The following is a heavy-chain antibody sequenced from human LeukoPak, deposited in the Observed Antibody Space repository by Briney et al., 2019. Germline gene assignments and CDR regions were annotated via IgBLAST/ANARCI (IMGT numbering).Heavy chain of an antibody. CDR1: GFTFGDYA. CDR3: TRDLRSGGSWVYFQH. CDR2: IRSKAYGGTT. V-gene: IGHV3-49*03. J-gene: IGHJ1*01. Sequence: GGSLRLSCTASGFTFGDYAMSWFRQAPGKGLEWVGFIRSKAYGGTTEYAASVKGRLTISRDDSKTSACMQMNSLKTEDTAVYYCTRDLRSGGSWVYFQHWGQGTLVTVSS. D-gene: IGHD2-15*01.